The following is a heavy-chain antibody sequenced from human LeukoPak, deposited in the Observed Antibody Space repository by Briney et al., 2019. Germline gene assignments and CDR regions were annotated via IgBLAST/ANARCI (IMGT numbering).Heavy chain of an antibody. CDR1: GFTFSSYA. V-gene: IGHV3-23*01. D-gene: IGHD3-22*01. J-gene: IGHJ4*02. CDR3: AKDLYYDSSGYYSSRTDN. CDR2: ISGSGGST. Sequence: GGSLRLSCAASGFTFSSYAMSWVRQAPGKGLEWVSAISGSGGSTYYADSVKGRFTISRDNSKNTLYLQMNSLRAEDTAVYYCAKDLYYDSSGYYSSRTDNWGQGTLVTVSS.